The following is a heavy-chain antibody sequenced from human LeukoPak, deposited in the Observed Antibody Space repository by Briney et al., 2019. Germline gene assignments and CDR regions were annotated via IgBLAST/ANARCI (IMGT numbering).Heavy chain of an antibody. D-gene: IGHD5-12*01. Sequence: SGTLSLTCAVSGGSISSSNWWSWVRQPPGKGLEWIGEVYHSGSTNYNPSLKSRVTISVDKSKNQFSLKLSSVTAADTAVYYCAVTPLWDSGYDYWGQGTLVTVSS. CDR3: AVTPLWDSGYDY. V-gene: IGHV4-4*02. CDR2: VYHSGST. J-gene: IGHJ4*02. CDR1: GGSISSSNW.